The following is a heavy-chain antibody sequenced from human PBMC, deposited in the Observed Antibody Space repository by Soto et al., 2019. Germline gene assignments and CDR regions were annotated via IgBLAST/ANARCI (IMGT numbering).Heavy chain of an antibody. J-gene: IGHJ4*02. CDR2: IILSLGAA. Sequence: QVQLVQSGAEVQKPGSSVKVSCKASGGTFSVYTIHWVRQAPGQGLEWMGRIILSLGAANYAQKFQDRVTITADKSTSTVYMELSSLRYDDTAVFYCARNQHSSGWTVDYWGQGTLVTVSS. V-gene: IGHV1-69*08. CDR1: GGTFSVYT. CDR3: ARNQHSSGWTVDY. D-gene: IGHD6-25*01.